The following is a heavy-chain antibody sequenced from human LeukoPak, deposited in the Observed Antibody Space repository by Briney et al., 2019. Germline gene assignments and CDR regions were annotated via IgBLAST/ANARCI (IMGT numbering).Heavy chain of an antibody. D-gene: IGHD2-15*01. CDR2: IYYSGST. V-gene: IGHV4-59*01. CDR3: ERDRCSGGSCHSDY. Sequence: SENLSLTCTVSGGSMSSYYWSWIPQPPGKGLEWIGYIYYSGSTNYNPSLKSRVTISVDTSKNQFSLKLSSVAAADTVVYYCERDRCSGGSCHSDYWGQGTLVTVSS. CDR1: GGSMSSYY. J-gene: IGHJ4*02.